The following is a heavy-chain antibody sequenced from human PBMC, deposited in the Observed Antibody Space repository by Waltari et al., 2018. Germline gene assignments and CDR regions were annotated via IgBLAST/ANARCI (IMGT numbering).Heavy chain of an antibody. CDR2: IYTSGST. J-gene: IGHJ4*02. CDR1: GGSISSYY. V-gene: IGHV4-4*07. CDR3: ARPIAAAGTSEFDY. Sequence: QVQLQESGPGLVKPSETLSLTCTVSGGSISSYYWSWIRQPAGKGLEWIGRIYTSGSTNYNPSLKSRVTMSVDTSKNQFSLKLSSVTAADTAVYYCARPIAAAGTSEFDYWGQGTLVTVSS. D-gene: IGHD6-13*01.